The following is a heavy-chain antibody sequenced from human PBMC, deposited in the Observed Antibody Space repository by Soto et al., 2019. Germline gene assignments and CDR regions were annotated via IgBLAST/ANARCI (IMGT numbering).Heavy chain of an antibody. CDR3: TRLQIFGVEWGFDP. V-gene: IGHV3-49*03. D-gene: IGHD3-3*01. CDR2: IGSKVYDGTK. J-gene: IGHJ5*01. Sequence: PGGSLRLSCTASGFTFGDYSMSWFRQAPGKGLEWVGFIGSKVYDGTKEYAASVKGRFAILRDDSKSIAYLQMNSLKTEDTAVYYCTRLQIFGVEWGFDPWGQGTLVTVSS. CDR1: GFTFGDYS.